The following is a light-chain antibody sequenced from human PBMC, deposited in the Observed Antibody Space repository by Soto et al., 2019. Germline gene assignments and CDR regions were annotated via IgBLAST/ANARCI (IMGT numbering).Light chain of an antibody. CDR1: QSLVYTDGDTY. CDR3: IQDKHWPPYT. Sequence: DVVVTQSPLSLPVTLGRPASISCRSRQSLVYTDGDTYLTWFQQRHGQSPRRLIFRVSNPGAGDPGRFGGSGGYSDFTLRNSGGEAEDVGVSYCIQDKHWPPYTFGQGTKVEIK. V-gene: IGKV2-30*01. CDR2: RVS. J-gene: IGKJ2*01.